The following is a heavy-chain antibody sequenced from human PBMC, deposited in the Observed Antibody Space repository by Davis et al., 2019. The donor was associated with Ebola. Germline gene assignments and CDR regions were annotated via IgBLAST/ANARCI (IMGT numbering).Heavy chain of an antibody. CDR1: GFTFSSYS. V-gene: IGHV3-21*01. CDR2: ISSSSSYI. J-gene: IGHJ6*02. D-gene: IGHD2-2*01. CDR3: TTVLYQPGMDV. Sequence: GESLKISCAASGFTFSSYSMNWVRQAPGKGLEWVSSISSSSSYIYYADSVKGRFAISRDNAKNTLYLQMNSLRAEDTAVYYCTTVLYQPGMDVWGQGTTVTVSS.